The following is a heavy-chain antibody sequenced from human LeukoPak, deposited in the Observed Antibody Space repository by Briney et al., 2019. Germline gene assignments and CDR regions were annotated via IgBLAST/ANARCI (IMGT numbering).Heavy chain of an antibody. Sequence: GESLKISSRGSGDIFTNYWIGWVRQMPGKGLEWMAIMFPGDSDTRYRPSFQGQVTISADRSISTAYLRWSSLKASDTAMYYCAAVYYDARAFYPPDLWGQGTMVTVSS. J-gene: IGHJ3*01. CDR3: AAVYYDARAFYPPDL. CDR2: MFPGDSDT. V-gene: IGHV5-51*01. D-gene: IGHD3-22*01. CDR1: GDIFTNYW.